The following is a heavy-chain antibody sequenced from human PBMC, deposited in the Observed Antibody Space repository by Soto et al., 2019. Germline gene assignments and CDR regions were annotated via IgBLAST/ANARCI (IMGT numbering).Heavy chain of an antibody. CDR2: IYHSGST. J-gene: IGHJ4*02. CDR1: GGSISSSNW. D-gene: IGHD3-16*01. CDR3: ARGVRWGTVVTPAFDY. V-gene: IGHV4-4*02. Sequence: QVQLQESGPGLVKPSGTLSLTCAVSGGSISSSNWWSWVRQPPGKGLEWIGEIYHSGSTNYNPSLKCRVTISVDTSKNQFSLKLSSVTAADTAVYYCARGVRWGTVVTPAFDYWGQGTLVTVSS.